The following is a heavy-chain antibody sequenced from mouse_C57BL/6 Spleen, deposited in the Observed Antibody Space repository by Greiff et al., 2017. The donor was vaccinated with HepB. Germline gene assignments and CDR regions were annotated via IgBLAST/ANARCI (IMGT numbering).Heavy chain of an antibody. CDR3: ARDGHYGSSYYFDY. V-gene: IGHV5-4*01. D-gene: IGHD1-1*01. J-gene: IGHJ2*01. CDR1: GFTFSSYA. CDR2: ISDGGSYT. Sequence: EVQGVESGGGLVKPGGSLKLSCAASGFTFSSYAMSLVRQTPEKRLEWVATISDGGSYTYYPDNVKGRFTISRDNAKNNLYLQMSHLKSEDTAMYYCARDGHYGSSYYFDYWGQGTTLTVSS.